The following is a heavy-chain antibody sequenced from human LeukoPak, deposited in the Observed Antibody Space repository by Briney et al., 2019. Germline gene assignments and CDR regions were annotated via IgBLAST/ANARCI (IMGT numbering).Heavy chain of an antibody. CDR2: ISGSGGST. Sequence: GSLRLSCAASGFTFGSYAMSWVRQAPGKGLEWVSAISGSGGSTYYADSVKGRFTISRDNSKNTLYLQMNSLRAEDTAVYYCAKDPGGIAAAGTFDYWGQGTLVTVSS. J-gene: IGHJ4*02. D-gene: IGHD6-13*01. CDR1: GFTFGSYA. V-gene: IGHV3-23*01. CDR3: AKDPGGIAAAGTFDY.